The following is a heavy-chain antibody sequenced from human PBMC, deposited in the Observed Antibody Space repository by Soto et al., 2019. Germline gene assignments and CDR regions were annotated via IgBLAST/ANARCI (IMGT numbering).Heavy chain of an antibody. CDR3: ARESNPDNPIAALVDAFDI. V-gene: IGHV4-4*07. D-gene: IGHD6-6*01. CDR2: IYTSGST. Sequence: SETLSLTCTVSGGSISSYYWSWIRQPAGKGLEWIGRIYTSGSTNYNPSLKSRVTMSVDTSKNQFSLKLGSVTAADTAVYYCARESNPDNPIAALVDAFDIWGQGTMVT. J-gene: IGHJ3*02. CDR1: GGSISSYY.